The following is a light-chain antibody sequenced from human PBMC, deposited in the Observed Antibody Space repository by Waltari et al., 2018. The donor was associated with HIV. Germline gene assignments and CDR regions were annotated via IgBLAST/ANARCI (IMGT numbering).Light chain of an antibody. CDR2: EVN. CDR3: SSYTATKILV. Sequence: QSALTQPASVSGSPGQSITISCTGTNSDIGTYNYVSCDQQQSGKAPRLLFSEVNNRPSGVSNRFSGSKAGNTASLSISGLQAEDEGKYYCSSYTATKILVFGGGTDVTVL. J-gene: IGLJ2*01. V-gene: IGLV2-14*03. CDR1: NSDIGTYNY.